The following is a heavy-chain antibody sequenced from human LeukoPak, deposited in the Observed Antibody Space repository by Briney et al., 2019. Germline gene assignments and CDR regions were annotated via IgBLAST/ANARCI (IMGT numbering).Heavy chain of an antibody. V-gene: IGHV4-30-2*01. CDR3: AGQPDYDILTGYSD. D-gene: IGHD3-9*01. CDR1: GGSISSGGYS. CDR2: IYHSGST. J-gene: IGHJ4*02. Sequence: SQTLSLTCAVSGGSISSGGYSWSWIRQPPGKGLEWIGYIYHSGSTYYNPSLKSRVTISVDRSKNQFSLKPSSVTAADTAVYYCAGQPDYDILTGYSDWGQGTLVTVSS.